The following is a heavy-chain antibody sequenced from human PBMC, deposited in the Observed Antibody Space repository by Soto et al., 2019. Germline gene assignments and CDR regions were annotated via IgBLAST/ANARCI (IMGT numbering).Heavy chain of an antibody. Sequence: SPSSDYRSWIRQPPGKGLEWIGSIYYSGSTYYNPSLKSRVTVSVDTSKNQFSLKLSSVTAADTAVYYCARHRSDFWFDPWGQGTLVTVSS. V-gene: IGHV4-39*01. CDR1: SPSSDY. CDR3: ARHRSDFWFDP. J-gene: IGHJ5*02. D-gene: IGHD2-15*01. CDR2: IYYSGST.